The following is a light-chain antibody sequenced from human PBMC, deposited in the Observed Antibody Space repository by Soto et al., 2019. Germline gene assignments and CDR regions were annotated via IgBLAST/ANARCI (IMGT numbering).Light chain of an antibody. CDR1: QGIKHH. CDR2: AAS. J-gene: IGKJ4*01. V-gene: IGKV1-27*01. Sequence: DFQMTQSPSSLSASVGDRVTITCRASQGIKHHLAWFQQKPGKVPKVLIYAASTLQSGVPSRFSGSGSGTDFTLTISSLQPEDVATYDCQNYNSAPPAGTFGGGTKVEIK. CDR3: QNYNSAPPAGT.